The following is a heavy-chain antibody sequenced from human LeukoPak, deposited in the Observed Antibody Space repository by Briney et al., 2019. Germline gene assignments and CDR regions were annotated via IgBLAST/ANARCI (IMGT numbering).Heavy chain of an antibody. Sequence: PSETLSLTCTVSGGSISSGDYYWSWIRQPPGKGLEWIGYIYYSGSTYYNPSLKSRVTISVDTSKNQFSLKLSSVTAADTAVYYCARDRGYCSSTNCYNWFDPWGQGTLVTVSS. CDR2: IYYSGST. D-gene: IGHD2-2*01. CDR1: GGSISSGDYY. V-gene: IGHV4-30-4*08. CDR3: ARDRGYCSSTNCYNWFDP. J-gene: IGHJ5*02.